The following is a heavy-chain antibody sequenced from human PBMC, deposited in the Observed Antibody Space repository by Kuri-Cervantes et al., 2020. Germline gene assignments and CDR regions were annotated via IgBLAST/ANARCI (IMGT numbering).Heavy chain of an antibody. CDR3: AKGLSTTPYYYYYGMDV. D-gene: IGHD2/OR15-2a*01. CDR1: GFTFSSYA. CDR2: ISWNSGSI. J-gene: IGHJ6*02. V-gene: IGHV3-9*01. Sequence: GGSLRLSCAASGFTFSSYAMHWVRQVPGKGLEWVSGISWNSGSIGYVDSVKGRFTISRDNAKNSLYLHMNSLRAEDTALYYCAKGLSTTPYYYYYGMDVWGQGTTVTVSS.